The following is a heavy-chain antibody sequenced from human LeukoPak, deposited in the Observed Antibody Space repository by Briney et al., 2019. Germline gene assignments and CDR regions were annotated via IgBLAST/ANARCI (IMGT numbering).Heavy chain of an antibody. CDR3: ARDPGYGDYG. CDR2: INPNSGGT. J-gene: IGHJ4*02. V-gene: IGHV1-2*02. Sequence: GASVKVSCKASGYTFTSYGISWVRQAPGQGLEWMGWINPNSGGTNYAQKFQGRVTMTRDTSISTAYMELSRLRSDDTAVYYCARDPGYGDYGWGQGTLVTVSS. D-gene: IGHD4-17*01. CDR1: GYTFTSYG.